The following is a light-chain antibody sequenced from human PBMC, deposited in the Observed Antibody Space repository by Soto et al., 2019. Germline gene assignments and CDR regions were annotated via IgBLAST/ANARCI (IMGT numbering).Light chain of an antibody. CDR2: DVS. V-gene: IGLV2-14*01. CDR3: SSYTSASTPLV. J-gene: IGLJ2*01. CDR1: GSDVGGYNY. Sequence: QSVLTQPASVSGSPGQSITISCTGTGSDVGGYNYVSWYQQHPGKAPKVMIYDVSNRPSGVSNRFSGSKSGNTASLTISGLQDEAEADYYCSSYTSASTPLVFGGGTKLTVL.